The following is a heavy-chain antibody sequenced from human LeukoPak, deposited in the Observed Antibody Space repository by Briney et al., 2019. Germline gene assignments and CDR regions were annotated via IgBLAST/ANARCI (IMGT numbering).Heavy chain of an antibody. CDR3: AKDPGSTGSYFDY. CDR2: ISDSGGST. Sequence: GGSLRLSCAAPGFTFSSYAMSWVRQAPGKGLEWVSAISDSGGSTYYADSVKGRFTISRDNSKNTLYLQMNSLRAEDTAVYYCAKDPGSTGSYFDYWGQGTLVTVSS. J-gene: IGHJ4*02. CDR1: GFTFSSYA. V-gene: IGHV3-23*01. D-gene: IGHD1-26*01.